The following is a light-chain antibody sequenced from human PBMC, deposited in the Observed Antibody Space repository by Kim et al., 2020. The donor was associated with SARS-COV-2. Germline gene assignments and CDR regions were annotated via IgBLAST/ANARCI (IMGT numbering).Light chain of an antibody. CDR1: ALPKQY. CDR2: KDS. Sequence: PGQKARITCSGEALPKQYAYWYQQKPGQAPVLVIYKDSERPSGIPERFSGSSSGTTVTLTISGVQAEDEADYYCQSADSSVTSWVFGGGTQLTVL. CDR3: QSADSSVTSWV. J-gene: IGLJ3*02. V-gene: IGLV3-25*03.